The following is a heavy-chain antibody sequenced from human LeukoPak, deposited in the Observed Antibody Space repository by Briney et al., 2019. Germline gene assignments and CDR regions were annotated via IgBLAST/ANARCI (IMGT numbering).Heavy chain of an antibody. D-gene: IGHD4-17*01. CDR1: GFTFSSYE. CDR2: ISSSGSTI. J-gene: IGHJ5*02. CDR3: ARESPGDYGDYWFDP. Sequence: GGSLRLSCAASGFTFSSYEMNWVRQAPGKGLEWVSYISSSGSTIYYADSVKGRFTISRDNAKNSLYLQMNSLRAEDTAVYYCARESPGDYGDYWFDPWGQGTLVTVSS. V-gene: IGHV3-48*03.